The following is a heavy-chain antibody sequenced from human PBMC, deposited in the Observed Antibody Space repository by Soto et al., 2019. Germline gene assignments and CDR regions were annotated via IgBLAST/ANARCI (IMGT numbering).Heavy chain of an antibody. V-gene: IGHV4-59*01. D-gene: IGHD3-22*01. CDR1: GGSISSYY. J-gene: IGHJ4*02. Sequence: PSETLSLTCTVSGGSISSYYWSWIRQPPGKGLEWMGYIYHSGSTNYNPSLKSRVTISVDTSKNQFSLKLSSVTAADTAVYYCARQTYHYDSSWYDYEYHFANRGQGTLVIVSS. CDR3: ARQTYHYDSSWYDYEYHFAN. CDR2: IYHSGST.